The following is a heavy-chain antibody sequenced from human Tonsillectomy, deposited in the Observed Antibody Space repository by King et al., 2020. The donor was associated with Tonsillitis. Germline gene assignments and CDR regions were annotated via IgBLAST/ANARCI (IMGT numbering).Heavy chain of an antibody. CDR3: AKGEVPGRNWYFDL. CDR2: IRFDGTDK. D-gene: IGHD1-26*01. Sequence: VQLVESGGGVVQPGGSLRLSCATSGFTFSTNGMHWVRQAAGKGLEWVAFIRFDGTDKFYVESVKGRFTISRDNSKNTLYLQMNSLRVDDTAVYYCAKGEVPGRNWYFDLWGRGTLVTVSS. CDR1: GFTFSTNG. V-gene: IGHV3-30*02. J-gene: IGHJ2*01.